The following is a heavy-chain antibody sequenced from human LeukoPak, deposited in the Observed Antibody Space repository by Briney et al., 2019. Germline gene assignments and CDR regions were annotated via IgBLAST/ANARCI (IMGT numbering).Heavy chain of an antibody. CDR1: GFTFSSYA. Sequence: GGSLRLSCAASGFTFSSYAMHWVRQAPGKGLEWVAVISYDGSNKYYADSVKGRFTISRDNSKNTLYLQMNSLRAEDTAVYYCAKVFSDILTGSPHYGMDVWGQGTTVTVSS. CDR2: ISYDGSNK. J-gene: IGHJ6*02. D-gene: IGHD3-9*01. V-gene: IGHV3-30-3*01. CDR3: AKVFSDILTGSPHYGMDV.